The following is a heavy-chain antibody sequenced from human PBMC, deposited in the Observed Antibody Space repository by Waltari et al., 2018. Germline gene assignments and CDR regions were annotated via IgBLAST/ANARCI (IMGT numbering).Heavy chain of an antibody. Sequence: QVQLQESGPGLVKPSETLSLTCTVSGGSLSSYYWSWIRQPPGKGLEWIGYIYYSGSTNYNPSLKSRVTISVDTSKNQFSLKLSSVTAADTAVYYCAREDSSSSGSYYFDYWGQGTLVTVSS. CDR1: GGSLSSYY. D-gene: IGHD6-6*01. CDR2: IYYSGST. V-gene: IGHV4-59*01. J-gene: IGHJ4*02. CDR3: AREDSSSSGSYYFDY.